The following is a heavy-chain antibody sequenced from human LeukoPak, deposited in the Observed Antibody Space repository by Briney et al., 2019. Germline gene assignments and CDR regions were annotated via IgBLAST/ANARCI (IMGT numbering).Heavy chain of an antibody. CDR3: AGDYKTLAY. CDR2: IYHSGST. Sequence: SETLSLTCTVSGDSSSSYYWSWIRQPPGKGLEWIGYIYHSGSTEYNPSLKSRVTISLDTSKNQFSLKLSSVTPADTAVHYCAGDYKTLAYWGQGTLVTVSS. J-gene: IGHJ4*02. V-gene: IGHV4-59*01. CDR1: GDSSSSYY. D-gene: IGHD3-16*01.